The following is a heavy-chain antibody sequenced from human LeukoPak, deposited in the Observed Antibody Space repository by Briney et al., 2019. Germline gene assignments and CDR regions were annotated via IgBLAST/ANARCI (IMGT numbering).Heavy chain of an antibody. CDR1: GFTFSSYA. Sequence: WGSLRLSCAASGFTFSSYAMHWVRQAPGKGLEWVAVISYDGSNKYYADSVKGRFTISRDNSKNTLYLQMNSLRAKDTAVYYCARDPDYDSSGSCFDYWGQGTLVTVSS. J-gene: IGHJ4*02. V-gene: IGHV3-30-3*01. CDR2: ISYDGSNK. CDR3: ARDPDYDSSGSCFDY. D-gene: IGHD3-22*01.